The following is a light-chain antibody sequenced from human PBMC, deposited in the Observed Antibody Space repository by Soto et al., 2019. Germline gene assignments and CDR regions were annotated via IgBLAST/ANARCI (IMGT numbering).Light chain of an antibody. J-gene: IGLJ2*01. CDR2: DVS. CDR3: SSFSSNTLV. V-gene: IGLV2-14*03. CDR1: SSDFGRNY. Sequence: QSALTQPASVSGSPGQSITISCTGASSDFGRNYVSWYQQQHPGKAPKLIIYDVSNRPSGVSNRFSGSKFDNTASLTISGLQPEDESDYYCSSFSSNTLVFGGGTKVTVL.